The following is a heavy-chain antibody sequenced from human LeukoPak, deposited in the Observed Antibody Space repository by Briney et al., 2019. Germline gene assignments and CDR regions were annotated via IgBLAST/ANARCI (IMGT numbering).Heavy chain of an antibody. V-gene: IGHV3-23*01. D-gene: IGHD2-15*01. J-gene: IGHJ4*02. CDR2: ISAGGGST. Sequence: GGSLRLSCAASGFTFSSYAMSWVRQAPGKGLEWVSVISAGGGSTYYADSVKGRFTISRDRSKNTLYLQMNSLRAEDTAVYYCAKRVVVAATTYHFDYWGQGTLVTVSS. CDR1: GFTFSSYA. CDR3: AKRVVVAATTYHFDY.